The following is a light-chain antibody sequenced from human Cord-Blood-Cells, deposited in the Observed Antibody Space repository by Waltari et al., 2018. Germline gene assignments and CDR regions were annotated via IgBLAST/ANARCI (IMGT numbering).Light chain of an antibody. J-gene: IGLJ1*01. V-gene: IGLV2-8*01. CDR2: EVS. CDR1: SSAVGGYNY. Sequence: QSALTQTPSASGSPGQSVTISCTGTSSAVGGYNYVSLYQQHPGKAPKLMIYEVSKRPSGVPDRFSGAKSGNTASLTVSGLQAEDEADYYCSSYAGSNNYVFGTGTKVTVL. CDR3: SSYAGSNNYV.